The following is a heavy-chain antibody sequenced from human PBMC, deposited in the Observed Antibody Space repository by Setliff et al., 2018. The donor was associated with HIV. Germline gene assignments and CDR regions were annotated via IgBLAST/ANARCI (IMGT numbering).Heavy chain of an antibody. CDR2: ISPAGTTM. CDR1: GFSFSSRG. D-gene: IGHD2-21*01. Sequence: GGSLRLSCVGSGFSFSSRGMIWVRQAPGRGLEWVSYISPAGTTMYYADSVKGRFTISRDNAQNSLFLQMNSLRAEDTAVYYCARNVWSGTADYWGQGTLVTVSS. CDR3: ARNVWSGTADY. J-gene: IGHJ4*02. V-gene: IGHV3-48*01.